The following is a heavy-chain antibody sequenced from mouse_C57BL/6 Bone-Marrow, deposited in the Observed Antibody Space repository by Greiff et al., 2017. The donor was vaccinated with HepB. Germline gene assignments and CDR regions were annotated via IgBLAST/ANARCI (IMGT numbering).Heavy chain of an antibody. V-gene: IGHV7-1*01. Sequence: EVKVVESGGGLVQSGRSLRLSCATSGFTFSDFYMEWVRQAPGKGLEWVAASRNKANDYTTEYSASVKGRFIVSRDTSQSILYLQMNALRAEDTAIYYCARDASFDVWGTGTTVTVSS. J-gene: IGHJ1*03. CDR3: ARDASFDV. CDR1: GFTFSDFY. CDR2: SRNKANDYTT.